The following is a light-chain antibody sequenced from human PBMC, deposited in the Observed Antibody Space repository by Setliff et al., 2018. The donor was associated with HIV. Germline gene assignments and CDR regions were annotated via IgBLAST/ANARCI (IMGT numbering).Light chain of an antibody. CDR2: DVR. V-gene: IGLV2-11*01. J-gene: IGLJ1*01. CDR1: SSDVGAYNY. CDR3: NSYAGNDIYV. Sequence: QSALTQPRSVSGSPGQSVTFSCIGSSSDVGAYNYVSWYQQHPGKAPKLIIYDVRKRPSGVPDRFSGSKSGDTASLTISGLQSEDEGDYYCNSYAGNDIYVFGTGTKVTVL.